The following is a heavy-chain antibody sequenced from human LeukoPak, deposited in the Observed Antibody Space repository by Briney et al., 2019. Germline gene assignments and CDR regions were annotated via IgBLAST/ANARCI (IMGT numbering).Heavy chain of an antibody. Sequence: PSETLSLTCTVSGGSISSYYWSWIRQPPGKGLEWIGYIYYSGSTNYNPSLKSRVTISVDTSKNQFSLKLSSVTAADTAVYYCARHLGGYSGYDYYYYGMDVWGQGTTVTVSS. CDR2: IYYSGST. CDR3: ARHLGGYSGYDYYYYGMDV. J-gene: IGHJ6*02. CDR1: GGSISSYY. V-gene: IGHV4-59*08. D-gene: IGHD5-12*01.